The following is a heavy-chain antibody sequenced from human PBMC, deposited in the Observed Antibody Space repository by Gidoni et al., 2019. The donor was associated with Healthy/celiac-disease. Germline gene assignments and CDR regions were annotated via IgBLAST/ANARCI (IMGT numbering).Heavy chain of an antibody. CDR1: GFTFSSYG. V-gene: IGHV3-30*18. Sequence: QVQLVESGGGVVQPGRSLRLSCAASGFTFSSYGMHWVRQAPGKGLEWVAVISYDGSNKYYADSVKGRFTISRDNSKNTLYLQMNSLRAEDTAVYYCAKNSNYYGSGSYSRNPQNYYYYGMDVWGQGTTVTVSS. CDR3: AKNSNYYGSGSYSRNPQNYYYYGMDV. D-gene: IGHD3-10*01. J-gene: IGHJ6*02. CDR2: ISYDGSNK.